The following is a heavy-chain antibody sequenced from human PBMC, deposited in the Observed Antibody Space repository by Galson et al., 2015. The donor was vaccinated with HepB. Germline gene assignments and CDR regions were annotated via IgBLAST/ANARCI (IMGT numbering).Heavy chain of an antibody. CDR1: GFTFSSYA. V-gene: IGHV3-23*01. J-gene: IGHJ6*02. Sequence: SLRLSCAASGFTFSSYAMNWVRQAPGKGLEWVSAISGRGGSTYFAASVKGRFTISRDNSKNTLYLQMNSLRAEDTAVYYCAKDVAYYYGNSGPYYYGMDVWGQGTTVTVSS. CDR2: ISGRGGST. D-gene: IGHD3-22*01. CDR3: AKDVAYYYGNSGPYYYGMDV.